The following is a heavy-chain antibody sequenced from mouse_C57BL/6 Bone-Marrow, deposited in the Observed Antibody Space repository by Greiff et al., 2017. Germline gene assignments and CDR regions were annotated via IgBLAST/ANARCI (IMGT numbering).Heavy chain of an antibody. CDR1: GFTFSDYG. J-gene: IGHJ3*01. Sequence: EVQLVESGGGLVKPGGSLKLSCAASGFTFSDYGMHWVRQAPEKGLEWVAYISSGSSTIYYADTVKGRFTISRDNAKNTPYLQMTSLRSEDTAMYYCARERWFPFAYWGQGTLVTVSA. CDR2: ISSGSSTI. D-gene: IGHD2-3*01. V-gene: IGHV5-17*01. CDR3: ARERWFPFAY.